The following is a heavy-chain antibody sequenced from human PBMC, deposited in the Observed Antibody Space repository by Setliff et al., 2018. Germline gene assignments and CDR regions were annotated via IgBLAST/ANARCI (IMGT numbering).Heavy chain of an antibody. Sequence: GSLRLSCAASSLFVSTSYMNWVRQAPGKGLQWVAVMYNSGRTYYTDSVKGRFTISRDDSRNTLYLQMNNLRAEDTALYYCARVLGSKSFYYGALDLWGQGTVVTVSS. D-gene: IGHD3-22*01. CDR1: SLFVSTSY. V-gene: IGHV3-66*01. J-gene: IGHJ4*02. CDR3: ARVLGSKSFYYGALDL. CDR2: MYNSGRT.